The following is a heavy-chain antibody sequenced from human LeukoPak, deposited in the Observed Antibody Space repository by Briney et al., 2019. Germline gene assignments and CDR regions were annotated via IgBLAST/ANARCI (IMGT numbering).Heavy chain of an antibody. CDR2: INHSGST. V-gene: IGHV4-34*01. J-gene: IGHJ4*02. CDR3: ARGSPKGFWKSTVVLWDY. CDR1: GGSFSGYY. D-gene: IGHD4-23*01. Sequence: SETLSLTCAVYGGSFSGYYWSWIRQPPGKGLEWIGEINHSGSTNYKPSLKSRVTISVDTSKNQFSLKLSSVTAADTAVYYCARGSPKGFWKSTVVLWDYWGQGTLVTVSS.